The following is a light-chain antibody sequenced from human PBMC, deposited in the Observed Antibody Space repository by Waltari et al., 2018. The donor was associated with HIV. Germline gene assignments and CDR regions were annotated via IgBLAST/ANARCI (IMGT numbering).Light chain of an antibody. CDR2: DSS. V-gene: IGKV1-33*01. J-gene: IGKJ5*01. CDR1: QDIIDS. Sequence: DIRMTQSPSSLSASLGDRVTIYCQAWQDIIDSLNWYQQRPGKPPKLLIHDSSTLQTGVPSRFSGSGGGTHFSLTIDSLQPEDFAMYFCQQYDDLPITFGQGTRLEI. CDR3: QQYDDLPIT.